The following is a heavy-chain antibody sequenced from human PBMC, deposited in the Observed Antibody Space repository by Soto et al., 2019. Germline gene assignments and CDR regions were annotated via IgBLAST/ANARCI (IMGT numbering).Heavy chain of an antibody. D-gene: IGHD4-17*01. CDR2: IYYSGST. CDR3: ARRDDYGDYGAWFDP. CDR1: GGSISHYY. V-gene: IGHV4-59*08. Sequence: QVQLQESGPGLVRPSETLSLTCTVSGGSISHYYWSWIRQPPGKGLECIGYIYYSGSTNYNPSLKSPVTTXXDXSXXQMSLKLSSVTAADTAGYYCARRDDYGDYGAWFDPWGQGTLVTVSS. J-gene: IGHJ5*02.